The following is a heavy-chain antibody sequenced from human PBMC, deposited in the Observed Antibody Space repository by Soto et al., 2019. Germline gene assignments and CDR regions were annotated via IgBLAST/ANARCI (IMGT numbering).Heavy chain of an antibody. J-gene: IGHJ6*02. D-gene: IGHD6-13*01. CDR2: ISYDAMNK. CDR3: ARVGYFPGPRQSSYYYGMDV. Sequence: QVQLVESGGGVVQPGRSLRLSCAASGFTFSSYGMHWVRQAPGKGLEWVTVISYDAMNKYYADSVKGRFTISRDNSKDTLSLQMNSLRAEDTAVYYCARVGYFPGPRQSSYYYGMDVWGQGTTVTVSS. V-gene: IGHV3-30*03. CDR1: GFTFSSYG.